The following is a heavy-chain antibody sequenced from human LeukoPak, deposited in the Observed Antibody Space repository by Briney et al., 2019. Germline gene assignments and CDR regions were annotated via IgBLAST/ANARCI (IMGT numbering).Heavy chain of an antibody. CDR1: GYTFTSYD. J-gene: IGHJ6*03. CDR3: ARGRRKSIAARFRTGGYYYYMDV. V-gene: IGHV1-8*03. Sequence: GASVKVSCKASGYTFTSYDINWVRQVTGQGLEWMGWMNPKSGNTGYAQKFQGRVTITRNTSISTAYMELSSLRSEDTAVYYCARGRRKSIAARFRTGGYYYYMDVWGKGTTVTVSS. D-gene: IGHD6-6*01. CDR2: MNPKSGNT.